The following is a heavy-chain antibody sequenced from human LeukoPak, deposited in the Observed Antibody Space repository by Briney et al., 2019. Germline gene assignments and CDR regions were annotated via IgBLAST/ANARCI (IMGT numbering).Heavy chain of an antibody. V-gene: IGHV4-4*02. CDR2: IYHSGST. J-gene: IGHJ4*02. D-gene: IGHD5-12*01. Sequence: SETLSLTCTVSGGSISSSNWWSWVRQPPGKGLEWIGEIYHSGSTNYNPSLKSRVTISVDKSKNQFSLKLSSVTAADTAVYYCARAYSGYDRGDYWGQGTLVTVSS. CDR1: GGSISSSNW. CDR3: ARAYSGYDRGDY.